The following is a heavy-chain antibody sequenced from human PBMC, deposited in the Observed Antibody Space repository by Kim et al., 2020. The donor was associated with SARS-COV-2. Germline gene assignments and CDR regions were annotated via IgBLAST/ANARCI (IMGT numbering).Heavy chain of an antibody. V-gene: IGHV1-24*01. CDR1: GYTLTELS. J-gene: IGHJ6*02. CDR3: ATDRTVLRYFIGTNGMDV. CDR2: FDPEDGET. D-gene: IGHD3-9*01. Sequence: ASVKVSCKVSGYTLTELSMHWVRQAPGKGLEWMGGFDPEDGETIYAQKFQGRVTMTEDTSTDTAYMELSSLRSEDTAVYYCATDRTVLRYFIGTNGMDVWGQGTTVTVSS.